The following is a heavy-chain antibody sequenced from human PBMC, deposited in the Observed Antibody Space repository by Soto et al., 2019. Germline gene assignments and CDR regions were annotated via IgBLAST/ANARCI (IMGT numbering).Heavy chain of an antibody. CDR2: IYSSGST. CDR3: ARGPTVTTDY. Sequence: QVQLQESGPGLVKPSQTLSLTRTVSGGSISSDVHYWSWFRQPPGKGLEWIGYIYSSGSTYYNPSLKSQVSISVDTSKNQFSLKFSSVTAADTAVYYCARGPTVTTDYWGQGALVTVSS. D-gene: IGHD4-17*01. V-gene: IGHV4-30-4*01. CDR1: GGSISSDVHY. J-gene: IGHJ4*02.